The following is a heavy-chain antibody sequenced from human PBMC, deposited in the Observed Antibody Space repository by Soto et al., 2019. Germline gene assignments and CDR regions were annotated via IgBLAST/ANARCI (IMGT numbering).Heavy chain of an antibody. CDR1: GFTFSRYA. D-gene: IGHD2-2*01. Sequence: EVQLLESGGGLVQPGGSLRLSCAASGFTFSRYAMNWVRQAPGKGLEWVSIINGDGGTTSYADSVKGRFTISRDNSKNTLYLQMNSLRAEDTAVYYCAKKRVLVPAMYHFDYWGQGTLVTVSS. CDR3: AKKRVLVPAMYHFDY. V-gene: IGHV3-23*01. CDR2: INGDGGTT. J-gene: IGHJ4*02.